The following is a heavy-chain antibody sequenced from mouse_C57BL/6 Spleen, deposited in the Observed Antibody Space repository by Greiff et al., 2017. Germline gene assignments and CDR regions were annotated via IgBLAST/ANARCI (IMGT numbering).Heavy chain of an antibody. Sequence: VQLQESGAELVKPGASVKISCKASGYAFSSYWMNWVKQRPGKGLEWIGQIYPGDGDTNYNGKFKGKATLTAGKSSSTAYMQLSSLTSEDSAVYFCARGLLRSFAYWGQGTLVTVSA. CDR1: GYAFSSYW. CDR2: IYPGDGDT. J-gene: IGHJ3*01. V-gene: IGHV1-80*01. CDR3: ARGLLRSFAY. D-gene: IGHD1-1*01.